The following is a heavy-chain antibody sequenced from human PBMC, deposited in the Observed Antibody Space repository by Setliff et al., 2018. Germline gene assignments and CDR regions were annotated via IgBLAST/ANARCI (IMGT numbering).Heavy chain of an antibody. V-gene: IGHV1-24*01. CDR3: ATPAIAAAGTLFFDY. CDR1: GYTLTELS. CDR2: FDPEDGET. Sequence: GASVKVSCKVSGYTLTELSIHWVRQAPGKGLEWMGGFDPEDGETIYAQKFQGRVTMTEDTSTDTAYMELSSLRSEDTAVYYCATPAIAAAGTLFFDYWGQGTLVTVSS. D-gene: IGHD6-13*01. J-gene: IGHJ4*02.